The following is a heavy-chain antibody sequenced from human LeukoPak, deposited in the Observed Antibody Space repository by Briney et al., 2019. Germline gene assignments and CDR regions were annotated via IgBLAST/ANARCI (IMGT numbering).Heavy chain of an antibody. CDR1: GFTFSSYS. V-gene: IGHV3-48*01. D-gene: IGHD3-16*01. CDR2: ISGSSGTI. J-gene: IGHJ6*03. Sequence: GGSLRLSCVASGFTFSSYSMNWVRQAPGKGLEWVSYISGSSGTIYYADSVKGRFTISRDNAKNSLYLQMNSLRAEDTAVYYCARRSDFGVPHYMDIWGKGKTVTVSS. CDR3: ARRSDFGVPHYMDI.